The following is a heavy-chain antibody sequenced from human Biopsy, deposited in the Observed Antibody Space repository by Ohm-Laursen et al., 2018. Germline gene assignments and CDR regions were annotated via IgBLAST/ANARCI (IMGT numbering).Heavy chain of an antibody. V-gene: IGHV3-11*01. CDR3: ARRRPIDY. Sequence: SLRLSCAASGFTFSDFYMSWIRQAPGKGLEWISYISAAGPAMFYADSVRGRFTIYRNNANNLLYLQMDSLRAEDTAVYYCARRRPIDYWGQGILVTVSS. CDR2: ISAAGPAM. J-gene: IGHJ4*02. CDR1: GFTFSDFY.